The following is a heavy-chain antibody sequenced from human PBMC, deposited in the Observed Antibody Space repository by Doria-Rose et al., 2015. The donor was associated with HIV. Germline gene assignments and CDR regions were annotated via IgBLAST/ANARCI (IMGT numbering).Heavy chain of an antibody. CDR3: ARIKSSRWYHKYYFDF. CDR2: IFTDDER. V-gene: IGHV2-26*01. J-gene: IGHJ4*02. D-gene: IGHD6-13*01. CDR1: GVSLSSPGMG. Sequence: QVTLKESGPVLVKPTETLTLTCTVSGVSLSSPGMGVSWIRQPPGKAPEWLANIFTDDERSYKTSLQSRLTISRGTSKSQVVLTMTDMDPVDTATYYCARIKSSRWYHKYYFDFWGQGTLVIVSA.